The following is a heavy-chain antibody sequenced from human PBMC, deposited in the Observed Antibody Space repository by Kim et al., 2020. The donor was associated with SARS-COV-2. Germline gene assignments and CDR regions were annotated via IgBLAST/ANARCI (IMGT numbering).Heavy chain of an antibody. J-gene: IGHJ3*02. D-gene: IGHD3-10*01. Sequence: GRFTISRDNSKNTLYLQMNSLRVEDTDVYYCAKDRSPILIWFGEVLNAFDMWGQGTMVSVSS. CDR3: AKDRSPILIWFGEVLNAFDM. V-gene: IGHV3-23*02.